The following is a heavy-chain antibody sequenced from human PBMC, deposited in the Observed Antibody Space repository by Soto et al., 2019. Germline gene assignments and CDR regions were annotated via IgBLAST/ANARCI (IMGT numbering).Heavy chain of an antibody. V-gene: IGHV4-39*01. D-gene: IGHD2-15*01. CDR1: GGSISSSSYY. CDR2: IYYSGST. Sequence: SETLSLTCTVSGGSISSSSYYWGWIRQPPGKGLEWIGSIYYSGSTYYNPSLKSRVTISVDTSKNQFSLKLSSVTAADTAVYYCARPYCSGGSCYSGYYYYYMDVWGKGTTVTVSS. J-gene: IGHJ6*03. CDR3: ARPYCSGGSCYSGYYYYYMDV.